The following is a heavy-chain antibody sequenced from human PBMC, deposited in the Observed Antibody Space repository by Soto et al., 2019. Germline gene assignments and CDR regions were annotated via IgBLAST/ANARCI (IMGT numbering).Heavy chain of an antibody. V-gene: IGHV3-23*01. CDR1: GFMFSNYA. D-gene: IGHD3-10*01. CDR3: AKEYHPTSRGLFDI. J-gene: IGHJ3*02. CDR2: ITGSGGTT. Sequence: GGSLRLSCAASGFMFSNYALNWVRQSPGKGLEWVSGITGSGGTTFYVNSVKGRFTISRDNSNRMVSLQMNNLRAEDTAVYYCAKEYHPTSRGLFDIWGQGRMVTVSS.